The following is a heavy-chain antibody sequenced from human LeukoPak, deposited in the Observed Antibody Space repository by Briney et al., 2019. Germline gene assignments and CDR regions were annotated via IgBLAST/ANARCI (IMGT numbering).Heavy chain of an antibody. J-gene: IGHJ4*02. V-gene: IGHV3-21*04. CDR2: ISSSSSYI. D-gene: IGHD1-26*01. Sequence: PGGSLRLSCDVSGFTFSTYSLNCVRQAPGKGLEWVSSISSSSSYIYYADSVKGRFTISRDNAKNSLYLQMNSLRAEDTAVYYCAKDLVGATSHWGQGTLVTVSS. CDR1: GFTFSTYS. CDR3: AKDLVGATSH.